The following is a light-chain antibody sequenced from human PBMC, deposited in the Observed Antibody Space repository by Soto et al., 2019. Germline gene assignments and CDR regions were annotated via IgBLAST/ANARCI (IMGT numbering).Light chain of an antibody. J-gene: IGKJ2*01. CDR2: GAS. CDR1: QSVSSN. Sequence: EIVMTQSPATLSVSPGERATLSCRASQSVSSNLAWYQQKPGQAPRLLIYGASTRATGIPARFSGSGSGTEFTLTISSLQSEDFAVYYCRQYNKWPPTYTFGQGTKVDI. CDR3: RQYNKWPPTYT. V-gene: IGKV3-15*01.